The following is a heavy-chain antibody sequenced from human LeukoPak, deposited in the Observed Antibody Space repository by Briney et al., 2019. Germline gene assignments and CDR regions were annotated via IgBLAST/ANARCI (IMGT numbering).Heavy chain of an antibody. J-gene: IGHJ4*02. CDR3: ARLPTREAFDY. Sequence: PVASVKVSSKASGYTFTGYYMHWVRQAPGQGLEWMGRINPNSGGTNYAQKFQGRVTMTRDTSISTAYMELSRLRSDDTAVYYCARLPTREAFDYWGQGNLVTVSS. CDR1: GYTFTGYY. V-gene: IGHV1-2*06. CDR2: INPNSGGT.